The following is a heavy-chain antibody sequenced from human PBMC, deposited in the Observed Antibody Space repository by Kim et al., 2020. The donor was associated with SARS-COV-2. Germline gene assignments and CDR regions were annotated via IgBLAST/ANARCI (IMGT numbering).Heavy chain of an antibody. Sequence: GGSLRLSCAASGFTFDDYAMHWVRQAPGKGLEWVSGISWDSGRIGYADSVKGRFTISRDNAKNSLYLQMNSLRAEDTALYYCAKMGAMQLAFDIWGQGTMVTVSP. J-gene: IGHJ3*02. CDR1: GFTFDDYA. V-gene: IGHV3-9*01. CDR3: AKMGAMQLAFDI. CDR2: ISWDSGRI. D-gene: IGHD2-2*01.